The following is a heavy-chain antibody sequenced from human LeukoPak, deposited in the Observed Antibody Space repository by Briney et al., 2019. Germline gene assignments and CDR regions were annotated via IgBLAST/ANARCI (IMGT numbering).Heavy chain of an antibody. CDR1: GDTVSSNSAA. J-gene: IGHJ4*02. CDR3: ARDPRSYGPDY. V-gene: IGHV6-1*01. D-gene: IGHD5-18*01. Sequence: QTPSLTSANSGDTVSSNSAAWNCTRHSPWRGLEWLGRTYHVSKWYSDYALSVKSRITISPDTSKNQFSLHLNSVTPEDTAVYYCARDPRSYGPDYWGQGILVTVSS. CDR2: TYHVSKWYS.